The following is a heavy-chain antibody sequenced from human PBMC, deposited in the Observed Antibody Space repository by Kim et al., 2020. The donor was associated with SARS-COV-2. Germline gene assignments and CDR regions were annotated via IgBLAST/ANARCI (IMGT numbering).Heavy chain of an antibody. CDR2: IYAGSGGT. D-gene: IGHD3-10*01. CDR1: GYTFTDYT. CDR3: VRGLHGFDY. V-gene: IGHV1-3*01. Sequence: ASVKVSCKASGYTFTDYTLQWVRQAPGQRPEWMGWIYAGSGGTKYSQKFQDRVTITTDTSASTAYMDLTSLRSEDTAVYYCVRGLHGFDYWGQGTLVTVSS. J-gene: IGHJ4*02.